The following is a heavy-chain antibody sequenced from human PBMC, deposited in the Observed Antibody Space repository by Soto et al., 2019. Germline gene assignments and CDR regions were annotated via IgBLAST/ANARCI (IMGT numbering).Heavy chain of an antibody. J-gene: IGHJ4*02. CDR3: ASGAEYSSSSPLDY. CDR1: GFTFSSYA. D-gene: IGHD6-6*01. V-gene: IGHV3-30-3*01. Sequence: QVQLVESGGGVVQPGRSLRLSCAASGFTFSSYAMHWVRQAPGKGLEWVAVISYDGSNKYYADSVKGRFTISRDNSKNTLYLQMNSLRAEDTAVYYCASGAEYSSSSPLDYWGQGTLVTVSS. CDR2: ISYDGSNK.